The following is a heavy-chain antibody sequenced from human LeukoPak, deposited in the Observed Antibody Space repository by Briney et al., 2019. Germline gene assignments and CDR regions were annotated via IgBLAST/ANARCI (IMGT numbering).Heavy chain of an antibody. Sequence: SETLSLTCAVYGGSFSGYYWSWIRQPPGKGREWIGEINHSGSTNYNPSLKRRVTISVDTSKNQFSLKLSSVTAADTAVYYCATWLGEQWPAFDIWGQGTMVTVSS. CDR2: INHSGST. CDR3: ATWLGEQWPAFDI. CDR1: GGSFSGYY. J-gene: IGHJ3*02. V-gene: IGHV4-34*01. D-gene: IGHD3-10*01.